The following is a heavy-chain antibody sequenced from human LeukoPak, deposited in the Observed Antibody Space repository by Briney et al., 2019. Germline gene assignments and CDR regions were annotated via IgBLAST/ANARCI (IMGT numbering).Heavy chain of an antibody. CDR1: GGSISSYY. D-gene: IGHD2/OR15-2a*01. CDR3: AGHHPRNTVDF. CDR2: ISDIGSI. V-gene: IGHV4-59*08. J-gene: IGHJ4*02. Sequence: KSSETLSLTCLVSGGSISSYYWSWIRQPPGKGLEWIAYISDIGSINYNPSLKSRVTISLDTSKNQFSLKLSSVTAADTAVYYCAGHHPRNTVDFWGQGTLVTVSS.